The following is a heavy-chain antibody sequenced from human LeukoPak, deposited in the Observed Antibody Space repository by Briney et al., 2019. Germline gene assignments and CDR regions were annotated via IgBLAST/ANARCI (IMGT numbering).Heavy chain of an antibody. CDR3: ASKIACGY. D-gene: IGHD3-3*02. Sequence: GGSLRLSCAASGFTFSSHAMHWVRQAPGKGLEWVAVISADGNIQYYADSVKGRFTISRDDSKSTLYLQMDSLRAEDTAVYYCASKIACGYWGQGTLVTVSS. CDR1: GFTFSSHA. V-gene: IGHV3-30-3*01. J-gene: IGHJ4*02. CDR2: ISADGNIQ.